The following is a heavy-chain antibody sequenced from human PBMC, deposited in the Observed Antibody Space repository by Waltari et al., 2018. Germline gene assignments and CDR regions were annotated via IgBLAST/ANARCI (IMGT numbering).Heavy chain of an antibody. CDR2: IYTGGST. CDR1: GGSISSGSYY. V-gene: IGHV4-61*02. D-gene: IGHD3-3*01. J-gene: IGHJ5*02. Sequence: QVQLQESGPGLVKPSQTLSLTCTVSGGSISSGSYYWSWIRQPAGKGLEWIGRIYTGGSTNYNPSLKSRVTISVDTSKNQFSLKLSSVTAADTAVYYWARQDYDFWSGYYTGWFDPWGQGTLVTVSS. CDR3: ARQDYDFWSGYYTGWFDP.